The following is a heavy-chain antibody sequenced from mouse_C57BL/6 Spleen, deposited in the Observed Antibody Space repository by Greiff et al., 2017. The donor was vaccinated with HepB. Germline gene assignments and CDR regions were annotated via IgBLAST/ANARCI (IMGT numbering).Heavy chain of an antibody. CDR2: IYPGSGST. CDR3: AKGIYYYGGSDDY. V-gene: IGHV1-55*01. CDR1: GYTFTSYW. J-gene: IGHJ2*01. D-gene: IGHD1-1*01. Sequence: QVQLKHPGAELVKPGASVTMSCNASGYTFTSYWITWVKQRPGQGLEWIGDIYPGSGSTNYNETFKSKATLTVDTSSSTAYMQLSSVTSEDSAVYYCAKGIYYYGGSDDYWGQGTPLTVSS.